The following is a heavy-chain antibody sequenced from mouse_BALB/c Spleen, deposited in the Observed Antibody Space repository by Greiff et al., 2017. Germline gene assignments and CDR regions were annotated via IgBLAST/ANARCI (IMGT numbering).Heavy chain of an antibody. CDR2: IDPETGGT. CDR3: TRLRDYDAWFAY. CDR1: GYTFTDYE. Sequence: QVQLQQSGAELVRPGASVTLSCKASGYTFTDYEMHWVKQTPVHGLEWIGAIDPETGGTAYNQKFKGKATLTADKSSSTAYMELRSLTSEDSAVYYCTRLRDYDAWFAYWGQGTLVTVSA. J-gene: IGHJ3*01. V-gene: IGHV1-15*01. D-gene: IGHD2-4*01.